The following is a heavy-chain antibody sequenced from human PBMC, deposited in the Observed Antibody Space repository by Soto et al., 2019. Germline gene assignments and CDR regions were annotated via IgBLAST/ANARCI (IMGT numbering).Heavy chain of an antibody. D-gene: IGHD5-12*01. J-gene: IGHJ4*02. CDR3: AKSPGGEMATD. CDR2: INTYNCNT. Sequence: QVQLVQSGAEVKKPGASVKVSCKASGYTFRNYAVNWVRQAPGQGLEWMGSINTYNCNTNYAQSRQDRVTLTADTATSTAFMELRILRSDDTAVYYCAKSPGGEMATDWGQGTLVIVSS. V-gene: IGHV1-18*01. CDR1: GYTFRNYA.